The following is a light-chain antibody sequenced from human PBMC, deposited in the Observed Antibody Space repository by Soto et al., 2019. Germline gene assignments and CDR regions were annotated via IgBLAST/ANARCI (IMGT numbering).Light chain of an antibody. CDR1: QGIRND. CDR3: LQDINSPWT. V-gene: IGKV1-6*01. Sequence: IQMTQSPSSLSASVGDRVTITCRASQGIRNDLGWYQQKPGKAPKCLIYAASSWQSGVPHRFSGSGSGTGFTLAISSLQPEDSAIYYCLQDINSPWTFGQGTKVDIK. J-gene: IGKJ1*01. CDR2: AAS.